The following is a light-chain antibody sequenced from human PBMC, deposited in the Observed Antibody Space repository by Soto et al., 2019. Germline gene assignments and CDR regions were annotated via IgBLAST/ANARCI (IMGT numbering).Light chain of an antibody. Sequence: QSVLTQPPSVSGAPGQRVTISCTGSSSNIGAGYDIHWYQQVPGTAPKPLIYANNNRASGVPDRFSGSKSGTSASLAITGLQAEDEADYYCQSYDTSLSGYGFGPGTKLTVL. CDR2: ANN. CDR3: QSYDTSLSGYG. J-gene: IGLJ1*01. CDR1: SSNIGAGYD. V-gene: IGLV1-40*01.